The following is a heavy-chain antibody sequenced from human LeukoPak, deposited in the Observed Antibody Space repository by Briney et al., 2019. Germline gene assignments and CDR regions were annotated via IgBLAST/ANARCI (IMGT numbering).Heavy chain of an antibody. D-gene: IGHD2-2*01. CDR2: IYYSGST. CDR1: GGSISSGDYY. J-gene: IGHJ5*02. Sequence: KPSETLSLTCTVSGGSISSGDYYWSWIRQPPGKGLEWIGYIYYSGSTYYNPSLKSRVTISVDTSKNQFSLKLSSVTAADTAVYYCARVYCSSTSCSTGDWFDPWGQGTLVTVSS. V-gene: IGHV4-30-4*08. CDR3: ARVYCSSTSCSTGDWFDP.